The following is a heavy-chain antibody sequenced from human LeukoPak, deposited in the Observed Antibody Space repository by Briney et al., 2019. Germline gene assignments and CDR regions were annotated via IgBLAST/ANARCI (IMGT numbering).Heavy chain of an antibody. CDR1: GFTFSSHS. Sequence: GGSLRLSCAASGFTFSSHSMNWVRQAPGKGLEWVSYVSSSSSTIYYADSVKGRYTISRDNAKNSLYLQMNSLRAEDTAVYYCARGADYYGSGSPYYYYYGMDVWGQGTTVTVSS. J-gene: IGHJ6*02. D-gene: IGHD3-10*01. CDR2: VSSSSSTI. V-gene: IGHV3-48*01. CDR3: ARGADYYGSGSPYYYYYGMDV.